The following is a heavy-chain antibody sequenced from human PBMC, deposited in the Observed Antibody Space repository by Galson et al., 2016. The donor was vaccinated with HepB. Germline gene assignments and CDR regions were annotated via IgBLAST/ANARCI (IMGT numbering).Heavy chain of an antibody. Sequence: SLRLSCAASGFSFSNYGMSWVRQAPGKGLGWVSGISVSGTNTYYADSVRGRFTISRVNSKNTVYLQMDSLRAEDTAVLYCAKGAPYSRADYWGQGTLVTVSS. D-gene: IGHD2-21*01. J-gene: IGHJ4*02. CDR2: ISVSGTNT. CDR3: AKGAPYSRADY. V-gene: IGHV3-23*01. CDR1: GFSFSNYG.